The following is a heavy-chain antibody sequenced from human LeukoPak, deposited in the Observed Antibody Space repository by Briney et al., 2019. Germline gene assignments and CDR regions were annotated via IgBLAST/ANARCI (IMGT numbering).Heavy chain of an antibody. J-gene: IGHJ3*02. V-gene: IGHV4-30-4*01. CDR1: GGSISSGDYY. Sequence: SETLSLTCTVSGGSISSGDYYWSWIRQPPGKGLEWIGYIYYSGSTYYNPSLKSRVTISVDTSKNQFSLKLSSVTAADTAVYYCAGYCSSTSCLGAFDIWGQGTMVTVSS. D-gene: IGHD2-2*01. CDR2: IYYSGST. CDR3: AGYCSSTSCLGAFDI.